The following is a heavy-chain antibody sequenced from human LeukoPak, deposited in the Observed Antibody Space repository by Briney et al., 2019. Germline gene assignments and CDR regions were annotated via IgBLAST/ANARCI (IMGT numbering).Heavy chain of an antibody. CDR3: ARDTMVRGVISGYFDY. V-gene: IGHV4-59*01. D-gene: IGHD3-10*01. CDR2: IYYSGST. J-gene: IGHJ4*02. CDR1: GGSISSYY. Sequence: SETLSLTCTVSGGSISSYYWSWIRQPPGKGLEWIGYIYYSGSTNYNPSLKSRVTISVDTSKNQFSLKLSSVTAADTAVYYCARDTMVRGVISGYFDYWGRGTLVTVSS.